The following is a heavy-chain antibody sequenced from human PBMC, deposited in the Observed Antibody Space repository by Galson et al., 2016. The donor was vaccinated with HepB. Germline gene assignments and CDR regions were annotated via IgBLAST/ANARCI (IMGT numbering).Heavy chain of an antibody. CDR3: AKDRVGGPNYYYGMDV. D-gene: IGHD3-10*01. CDR1: GFTFSSYG. Sequence: SLRLSCAASGFTFSSYGMHWVRQAPGKGLEWVAVISSDGSNKYYADSVKGRFTISRDNSKNTLNLQMNSLRAEDTAVYYCAKDRVGGPNYYYGMDVWGQGTTVTVSS. CDR2: ISSDGSNK. J-gene: IGHJ6*02. V-gene: IGHV3-30*18.